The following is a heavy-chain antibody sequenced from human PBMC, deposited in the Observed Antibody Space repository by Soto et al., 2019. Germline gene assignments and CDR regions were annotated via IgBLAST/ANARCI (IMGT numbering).Heavy chain of an antibody. Sequence: EVQLVESGGGLVQPGGSLRLSCAASGFTFSTYTMNWVRQAPGKGLEWVSYISSGSGTIYYADSVKGRFTISRDNAKNSPYLQMNSLRAEDTAVFYCARVAVAGIRGGMDVWGQGTTVTVSS. J-gene: IGHJ6*02. D-gene: IGHD6-19*01. CDR1: GFTFSTYT. CDR3: ARVAVAGIRGGMDV. CDR2: ISSGSGTI. V-gene: IGHV3-48*01.